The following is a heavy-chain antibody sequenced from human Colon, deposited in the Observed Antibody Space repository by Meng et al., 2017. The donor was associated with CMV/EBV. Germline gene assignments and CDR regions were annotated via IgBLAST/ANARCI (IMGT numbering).Heavy chain of an antibody. Sequence: GSLRLACTVSGGSISSHFWSWIRQSPGGGLEYIGYINHSGDTNYNPSLRSRVTIPVDTSNNQLALNLRSVTAADTAIYYCPTGTIFGSITVDVWGQGTTVTVSS. CDR3: PTGTIFGSITVDV. V-gene: IGHV4-59*11. D-gene: IGHD3-3*01. CDR2: INHSGDT. J-gene: IGHJ6*02. CDR1: GGSISSHF.